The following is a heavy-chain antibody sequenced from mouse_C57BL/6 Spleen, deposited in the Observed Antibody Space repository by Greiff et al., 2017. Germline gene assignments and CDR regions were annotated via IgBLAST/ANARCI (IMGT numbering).Heavy chain of an antibody. CDR3: ARRGSLDYDASLLAY. CDR2: INPNNGGT. Sequence: EVQLVESGPELVKPGASVKMSCKASGYTFTDYNMHWVKQSHGQSLEWIGYINPNNGGTSYNQKFKGKATLTVNKSSSTAYMELRSLTSEDSAVYYCARRGSLDYDASLLAYWGQATLVTVSA. V-gene: IGHV1-22*01. J-gene: IGHJ3*01. CDR1: GYTFTDYN. D-gene: IGHD2-4*01.